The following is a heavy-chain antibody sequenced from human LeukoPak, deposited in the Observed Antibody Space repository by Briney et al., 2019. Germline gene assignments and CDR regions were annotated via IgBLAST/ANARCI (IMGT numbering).Heavy chain of an antibody. V-gene: IGHV4-38-2*02. CDR3: ARGSGSYGSNMDV. J-gene: IGHJ6*03. D-gene: IGHD3-10*01. CDR1: GYSITSRYY. Sequence: PSETLSLTCSVSGYSITSRYYWGWIRQSPGKGLEWIGTISQSGSTYYNASLKSRVTISLDTSKNQFSLKLNSVTVADTAIYYCARGSGSYGSNMDVWGKGTTVTISS. CDR2: ISQSGST.